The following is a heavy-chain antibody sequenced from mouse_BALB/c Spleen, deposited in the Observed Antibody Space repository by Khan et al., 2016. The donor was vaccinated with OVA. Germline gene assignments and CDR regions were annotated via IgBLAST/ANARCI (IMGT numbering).Heavy chain of an antibody. CDR1: GFTFSSYS. D-gene: IGHD4-1*01. J-gene: IGHJ3*01. V-gene: IGHV5-6*01. CDR3: ASHLTGSFAY. Sequence: EVELVESGGDLVKPGGSLKRSCAASGFTFSSYSMSLVRQTPDKRLEWVATISSGGDYTYYPDNVKGRFTISRDNAKHTQVLRMSSLKCEDTAMECCASHLTGSFAYWGPGTLLTVSA. CDR2: ISSGGDYT.